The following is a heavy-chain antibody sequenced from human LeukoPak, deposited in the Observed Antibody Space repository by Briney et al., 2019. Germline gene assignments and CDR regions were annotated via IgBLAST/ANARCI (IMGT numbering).Heavy chain of an antibody. CDR2: IIPIFGTA. CDR1: GGTFSSYA. D-gene: IGHD2-2*01. V-gene: IGHV1-69*05. CDR3: ASGYCSSTSCIRDWFDP. J-gene: IGHJ5*02. Sequence: GASVKVSCKASGGTFSSYAISWVRQAPGQGLEWVGGIIPIFGTANYAQKFQGRVTITTDESTSTAYMELSSLRSEDTAVYYCASGYCSSTSCIRDWFDPWGQGTLVTVSS.